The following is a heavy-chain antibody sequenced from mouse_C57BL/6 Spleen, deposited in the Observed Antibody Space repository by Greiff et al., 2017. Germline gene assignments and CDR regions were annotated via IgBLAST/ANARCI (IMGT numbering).Heavy chain of an antibody. Sequence: VQLQQSGAELVQPGASVKISCKASGYAFSSYWMNWVKQRPGKGLEWIGQIYPGDGDTNYNGKFKGKATLTADKSSSTAYMQLSSLTSEDSAVYFCARGDYYGSSWYFDVWGTGTTVTVSS. CDR2: IYPGDGDT. CDR3: ARGDYYGSSWYFDV. CDR1: GYAFSSYW. D-gene: IGHD1-1*01. V-gene: IGHV1-80*01. J-gene: IGHJ1*03.